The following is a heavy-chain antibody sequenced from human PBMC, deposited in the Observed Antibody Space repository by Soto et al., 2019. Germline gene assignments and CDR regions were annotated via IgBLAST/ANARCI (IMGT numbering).Heavy chain of an antibody. CDR3: ARDQIYGDYVDYYGMDV. CDR2: IYYSGST. Sequence: SETLSLTCTVSGGSISSYYWSWIRQPPGKGLEWIGYIYYSGSTNYNPSLKSRVTISVDTSKNQFSLKLSSVTAADTAVYYCARDQIYGDYVDYYGMDVWGQGTTVTVSS. J-gene: IGHJ6*02. D-gene: IGHD4-17*01. V-gene: IGHV4-59*01. CDR1: GGSISSYY.